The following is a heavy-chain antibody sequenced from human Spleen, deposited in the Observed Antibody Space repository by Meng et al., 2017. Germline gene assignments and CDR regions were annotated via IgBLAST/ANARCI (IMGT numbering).Heavy chain of an antibody. V-gene: IGHV4-34*01. CDR2: INHSGST. Sequence: SQTLSLTCVVSGGSFSDYYWSWIRQPPGKGLEWIGEINHSGSTNYNPSLKSRVTISVDTSKNQFSLKLSSVTAADTAVYYCARGYSGSYYYFDYWGQGTLVTVSS. J-gene: IGHJ4*02. D-gene: IGHD1-26*01. CDR1: GGSFSDYY. CDR3: ARGYSGSYYYFDY.